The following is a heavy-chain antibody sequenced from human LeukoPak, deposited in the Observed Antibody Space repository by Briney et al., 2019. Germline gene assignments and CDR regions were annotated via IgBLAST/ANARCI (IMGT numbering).Heavy chain of an antibody. CDR1: GFTFSSYG. Sequence: GGSLRLSCAAPGFTFSSYGMHWVRQAPGKGVEWVAFIRYDGSNKYYADSVKGRFTISRDNSKNTLYLQMNSLRAEDTAVYYCAKMYYGSGSYSGNWFDPWGQGTLVTVSS. J-gene: IGHJ5*02. D-gene: IGHD3-10*01. CDR3: AKMYYGSGSYSGNWFDP. CDR2: IRYDGSNK. V-gene: IGHV3-30*02.